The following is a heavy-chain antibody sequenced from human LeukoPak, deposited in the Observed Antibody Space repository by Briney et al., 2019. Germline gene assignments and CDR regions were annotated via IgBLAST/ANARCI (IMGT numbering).Heavy chain of an antibody. D-gene: IGHD3-10*01. V-gene: IGHV4-61*02. CDR1: GGSISSSNYY. Sequence: PSQTLSLTCSVSGGSISSSNYYWSWIRQPAGKGLEWIGRIYTSESTNYNPSLKSRVTISVDTSRNQFSLKLSSVTAADTAVYYCARGLWFGDENPPYFDYWSQGILVTVSS. J-gene: IGHJ4*02. CDR3: ARGLWFGDENPPYFDY. CDR2: IYTSEST.